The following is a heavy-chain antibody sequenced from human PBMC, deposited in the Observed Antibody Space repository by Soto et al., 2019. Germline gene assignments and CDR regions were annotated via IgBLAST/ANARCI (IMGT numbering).Heavy chain of an antibody. CDR3: ARLPAIAAAGIYYYYGMDV. Sequence: PSETLSLTCTVSGGSISSSSYYWGWIRQPPGKGLEWIGSIYYSGSTYYSPSLKSRVTISVDTSKNQFSLKLSSVTAADTAVYYCARLPAIAAAGIYYYYGMDVWGQGTTVTVSS. J-gene: IGHJ6*02. V-gene: IGHV4-39*01. CDR1: GGSISSSSYY. D-gene: IGHD6-13*01. CDR2: IYYSGST.